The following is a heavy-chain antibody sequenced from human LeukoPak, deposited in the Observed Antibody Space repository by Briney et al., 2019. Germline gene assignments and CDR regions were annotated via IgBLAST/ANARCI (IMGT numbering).Heavy chain of an antibody. D-gene: IGHD3-22*01. CDR2: IYHSGST. CDR1: GGSISSSNW. V-gene: IGHV4-4*02. J-gene: IGHJ4*02. CDR3: ARDYDSSGLYYFDY. Sequence: SETLSLTCAVSGGSISSSNWWSWVRQPPGKGLEWIGEIYHSGSTNYNPSLKSRVTISVDKSKNQFSLKQSSVTAADTAVYYCARDYDSSGLYYFDYWGQGTLVTVSS.